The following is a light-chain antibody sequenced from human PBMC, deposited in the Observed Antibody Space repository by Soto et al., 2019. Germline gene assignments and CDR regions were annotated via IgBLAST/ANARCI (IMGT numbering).Light chain of an antibody. Sequence: EIVLTQSPATLSLSPGERATLSCRASQSLTNYLAWYQQKPGQAPRLLIYDAFSRATGVPARFSGSGSETDFTLTISSLEPEDFAVYYCQQRRNWPLTFGGGTKVEIK. CDR3: QQRRNWPLT. J-gene: IGKJ4*01. V-gene: IGKV3-11*01. CDR1: QSLTNY. CDR2: DAF.